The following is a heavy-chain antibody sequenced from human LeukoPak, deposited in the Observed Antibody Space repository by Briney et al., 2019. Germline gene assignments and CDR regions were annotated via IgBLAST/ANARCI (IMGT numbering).Heavy chain of an antibody. Sequence: SETLSLTCTVSGDSISSSFYYWDWIRLPPGKGLEWIGGIYSSGTTYYNPSLKSRVTISVDTSKNQFSLKLSSVTAADTAVYYCARGLSYGSGSYTDYWGQGTLVTVSS. CDR1: GDSISSSFYY. D-gene: IGHD3-10*01. CDR2: IYSSGTT. J-gene: IGHJ4*02. V-gene: IGHV4-39*07. CDR3: ARGLSYGSGSYTDY.